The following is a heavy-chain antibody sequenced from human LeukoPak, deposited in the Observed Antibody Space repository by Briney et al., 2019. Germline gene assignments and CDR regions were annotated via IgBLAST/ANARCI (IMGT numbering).Heavy chain of an antibody. CDR3: TRDAGTRLKYSFGYGDY. J-gene: IGHJ4*02. V-gene: IGHV3-23*01. Sequence: PGGSLRLSCAASGFIFSNYAMSWVRQAPGKGLQWVLAFSGSGGSTYYADSVKGRFTISRDNAKSSLYLQMNSLRAEDTAVYYCTRDAGTRLKYSFGYGDYWGQGALVTVSS. CDR2: FSGSGGST. CDR1: GFIFSNYA. D-gene: IGHD5-18*01.